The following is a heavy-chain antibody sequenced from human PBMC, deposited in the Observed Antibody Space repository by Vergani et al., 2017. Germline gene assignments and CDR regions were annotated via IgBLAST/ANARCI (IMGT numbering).Heavy chain of an antibody. V-gene: IGHV5-51*01. CDR3: ARRQYVHSWVVSWFDP. D-gene: IGHD2-21*01. CDR2: IYPDDSET. Sequence: EVQLVQSGPEVKKPGDSLTISCQGFGFSFSSSWIGWVRQRPGKGLEWIGIIYPDDSETRYSPAFQGQVTISADRSKSTTFLKWSSLKASHTAVYYCARRQYVHSWVVSWFDPWGQGTQVTVSS. CDR1: GFSFSSSW. J-gene: IGHJ5*02.